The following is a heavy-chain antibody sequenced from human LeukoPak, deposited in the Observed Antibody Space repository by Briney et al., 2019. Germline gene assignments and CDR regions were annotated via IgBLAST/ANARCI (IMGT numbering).Heavy chain of an antibody. CDR1: GGAISRSIYY. V-gene: IGHV4-39*01. CDR3: ARQAVVGATRWFDP. J-gene: IGHJ5*02. D-gene: IGHD1-26*01. CDR2: IYYSGST. Sequence: SETLSLTCTVSGGAISRSIYYWGWIRQPPGKGLQWIGGIYYSGSTYYNPSLKSRVTISVDTSKKQFSLKLNSVTAADTAVYYCARQAVVGATRWFDPWGQGTLVTVSS.